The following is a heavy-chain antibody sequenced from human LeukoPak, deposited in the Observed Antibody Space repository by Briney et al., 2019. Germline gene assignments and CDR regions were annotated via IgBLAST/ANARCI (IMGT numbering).Heavy chain of an antibody. V-gene: IGHV3-21*01. D-gene: IGHD6-13*01. CDR3: ASDQGIAAPNHPYYGMDV. Sequence: GGSLRLSCAASGFTFSSYSMNWVRQAPGKGLEWVSSINSSSSYIYYADSVKGRFTISRDNAKNSLYLRMNGLRAEDTAVYYCASDQGIAAPNHPYYGMDVWGQGTTVTVSS. J-gene: IGHJ6*02. CDR1: GFTFSSYS. CDR2: INSSSSYI.